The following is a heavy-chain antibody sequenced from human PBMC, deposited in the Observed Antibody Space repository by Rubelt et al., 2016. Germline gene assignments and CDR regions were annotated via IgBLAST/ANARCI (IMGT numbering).Heavy chain of an antibody. CDR3: ARDLNWAFDY. Sequence: EVHLVESGGGLVKPGGSLRLSCAASGFTFSTYSMTWVRQAPGKGLEWVSSISSRSTYIFYADSVQGRFTISRDNAKDSLYLQMNSLGVEDTAMDYCARDLNWAFDYWGQGTLVTVSS. CDR1: GFTFSTYS. V-gene: IGHV3-21*01. J-gene: IGHJ4*02. CDR2: ISSRSTYI. D-gene: IGHD7-27*01.